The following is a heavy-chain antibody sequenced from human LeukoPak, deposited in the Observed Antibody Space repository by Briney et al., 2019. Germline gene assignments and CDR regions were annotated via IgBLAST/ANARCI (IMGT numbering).Heavy chain of an antibody. Sequence: ASVKVSCKASGYTFTGYYIHWVRQAPGQGLEWMGWINPNNGGTFYAQKFQGRVTMTRDTSISTAYMDLSRLTSDDTAVYYCARHIPKPMVVKRGSYYYMDVWGKGTTVTVSS. D-gene: IGHD4-23*01. V-gene: IGHV1-2*02. CDR2: INPNNGGT. CDR3: ARHIPKPMVVKRGSYYYMDV. J-gene: IGHJ6*03. CDR1: GYTFTGYY.